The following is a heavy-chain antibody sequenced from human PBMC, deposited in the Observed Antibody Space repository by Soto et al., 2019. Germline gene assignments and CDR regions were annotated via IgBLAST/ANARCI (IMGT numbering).Heavy chain of an antibody. J-gene: IGHJ3*02. V-gene: IGHV3-21*06. CDR1: GFTFTRYS. CDR3: AREERITGGLDI. D-gene: IGHD2-8*02. CDR2: ISSTTNYI. Sequence: GSLRLSCAASGFTFTRYSMNWVRQAPGKGLEWVSSISSTTNYIYYGDSMKGRFAISRDNAKNSLYLEMNSLRAEDTAVYYGAREERITGGLDICGQGTMVTVSS.